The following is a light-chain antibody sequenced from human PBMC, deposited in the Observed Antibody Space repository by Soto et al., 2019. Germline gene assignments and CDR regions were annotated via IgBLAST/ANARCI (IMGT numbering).Light chain of an antibody. CDR1: QTVSSNY. J-gene: IGKJ5*01. CDR2: GAS. V-gene: IGKV3-20*01. CDR3: QQYGSSPIT. Sequence: EIVLTQSPGTLSLSPGERSTLSCRASQTVSSNYLAWYQQKPGQAPRLLIYGASSRATGIPDRFSGSGSGTDFTLNISRLEPEDFVVYYCQQYGSSPITFGQGTRLEIK.